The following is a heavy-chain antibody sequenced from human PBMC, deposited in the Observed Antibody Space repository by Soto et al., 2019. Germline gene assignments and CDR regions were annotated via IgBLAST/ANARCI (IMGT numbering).Heavy chain of an antibody. D-gene: IGHD4-17*01. J-gene: IGHJ4*02. CDR1: GYTFTSYG. CDR3: ARDGPDYGDYVLDY. Sequence: ASVKVSCKASGYTFTSYGIGWVRQAPGQGLEWMGWISAYNGNTNYAQKLQGRVTMTTDTSTSTAYMELRSLRSDDAAVYYCARDGPDYGDYVLDYWGQGTLVTVSS. V-gene: IGHV1-18*01. CDR2: ISAYNGNT.